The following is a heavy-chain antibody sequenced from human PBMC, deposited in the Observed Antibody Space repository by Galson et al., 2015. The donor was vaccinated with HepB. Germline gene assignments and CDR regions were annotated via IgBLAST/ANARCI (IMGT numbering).Heavy chain of an antibody. CDR3: ANTGIAAAGHRYYFDY. CDR2: IIPIFGTA. D-gene: IGHD6-13*01. J-gene: IGHJ4*02. V-gene: IGHV1-69*13. Sequence: SVKVSCKASGGTFSSYAISWVRQAPGQGLEWMGGIIPIFGTANYAQKFQGRVTITADESTSTAYMELSSLRSEDTAVYYCANTGIAAAGHRYYFDYWGQGTLVTVSS. CDR1: GGTFSSYA.